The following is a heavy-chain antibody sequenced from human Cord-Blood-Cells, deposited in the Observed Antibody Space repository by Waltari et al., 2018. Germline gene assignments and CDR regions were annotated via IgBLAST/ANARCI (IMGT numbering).Heavy chain of an antibody. Sequence: EVQLVESGGGLVQPGGSLRLSCAASGFTFSSYEMNWVRQAPGKGLEWVSYISSSGSTIYYAASVKCRFTISRDNAKNSLYLQMNSLRAEDTAVYYCARKDYGDYVDYWGQGTLVTVSS. V-gene: IGHV3-48*03. CDR1: GFTFSSYE. CDR2: ISSSGSTI. D-gene: IGHD4-17*01. J-gene: IGHJ4*02. CDR3: ARKDYGDYVDY.